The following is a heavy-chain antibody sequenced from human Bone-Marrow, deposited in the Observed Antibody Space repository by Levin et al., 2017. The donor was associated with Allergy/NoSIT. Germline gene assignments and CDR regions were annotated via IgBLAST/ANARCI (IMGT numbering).Heavy chain of an antibody. CDR2: IYYSGNT. D-gene: IGHD2-21*02. CDR1: GGSVGSGGFY. Sequence: ESLKISCTVSGGSVGSGGFYWSWIRQPPGKGLEWIGHIYYSGNTNFNPSLKSRVTISRDTSKNQFSLKLSSVTAADTAMYYCARVTSVVVTVDDLYWYFDLWGRGTLVTVSS. V-gene: IGHV4-61*08. J-gene: IGHJ2*01. CDR3: ARVTSVVVTVDDLYWYFDL.